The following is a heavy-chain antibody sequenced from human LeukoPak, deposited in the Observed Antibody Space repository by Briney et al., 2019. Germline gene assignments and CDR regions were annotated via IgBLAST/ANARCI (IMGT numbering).Heavy chain of an antibody. D-gene: IGHD2-2*01. Sequence: GRSLRLSCAASGFTFDDYAMHWVRQAPGKGLEWVSGISWNSGSIGYADSVKGRFTISRDNAKNSLYLQMNSLRAEDTALYYCAKVGASSVLYYFDNCGQGTLVTVSS. CDR3: AKVGASSVLYYFDN. CDR2: ISWNSGSI. V-gene: IGHV3-9*01. J-gene: IGHJ4*02. CDR1: GFTFDDYA.